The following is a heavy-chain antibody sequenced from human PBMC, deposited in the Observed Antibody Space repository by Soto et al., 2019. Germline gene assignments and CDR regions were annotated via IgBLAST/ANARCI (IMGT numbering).Heavy chain of an antibody. J-gene: IGHJ6*02. CDR2: LNPNSGVT. Sequence: ASVKVSCKASGYTFTGYYLHWVRQAPGQGLEVMGWLNPNSGVTNYAQKFQGWVTMTRDTSISTAYMELSRLRSDDTAVYYCARGGAAAGRGYYYYGMDVWGQGTTVTVSS. CDR1: GYTFTGYY. CDR3: ARGGAAAGRGYYYYGMDV. V-gene: IGHV1-2*04. D-gene: IGHD6-13*01.